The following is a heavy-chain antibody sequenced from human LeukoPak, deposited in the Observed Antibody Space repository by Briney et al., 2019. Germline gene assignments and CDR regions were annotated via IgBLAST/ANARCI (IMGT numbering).Heavy chain of an antibody. CDR3: ARVRGSGWYLFDY. CDR1: GGSISSGSYY. CDR2: IYYSGST. V-gene: IGHV4-61*01. Sequence: PSETLSLTCTVSGGSISSGSYYWSWIRQPPGKGLEWIGYIYYSGSTNYNPSLKSRVTISVDTSKNQFSLKLSSVTAADTAVYYCARVRGSGWYLFDYWGQGTLVTVSS. D-gene: IGHD6-19*01. J-gene: IGHJ4*02.